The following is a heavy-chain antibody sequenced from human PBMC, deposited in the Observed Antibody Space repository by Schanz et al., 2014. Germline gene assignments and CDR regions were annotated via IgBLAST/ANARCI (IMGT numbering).Heavy chain of an antibody. V-gene: IGHV3-7*03. CDR1: GFTFSSYW. CDR2: IKQDGSEK. J-gene: IGHJ4*02. Sequence: EVQLVESGGGLVQPGGSLRLSCAASGFTFSSYWMSWVRQAPGEGLEWVANIKQDGSEKYYVDSVKGRFTISRDNAKNSLYLQMNSLRAEDTALYYCARTTISVAGTWDYWGQGTLVTVSS. D-gene: IGHD6-19*01. CDR3: ARTTISVAGTWDY.